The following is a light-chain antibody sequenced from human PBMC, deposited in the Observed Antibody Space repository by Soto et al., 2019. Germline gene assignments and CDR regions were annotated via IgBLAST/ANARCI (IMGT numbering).Light chain of an antibody. Sequence: QSALTQPASVSGSPGQSITISCTGTSSDVGGYNYVSWYQQHPGKAPKLMIYEVSNRPSGVSNRFSGSKSGNTASLTISGLQAEDEADYYCSSYTSSRTGVFGTGPKLTVL. CDR3: SSYTSSRTGV. V-gene: IGLV2-14*01. CDR1: SSDVGGYNY. J-gene: IGLJ1*01. CDR2: EVS.